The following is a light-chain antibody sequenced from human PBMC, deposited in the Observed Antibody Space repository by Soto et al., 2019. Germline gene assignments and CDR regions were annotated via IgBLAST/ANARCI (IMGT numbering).Light chain of an antibody. CDR3: CSYAGSSTWV. V-gene: IGLV2-23*01. CDR2: EGS. CDR1: SSDVGSYNF. J-gene: IGLJ1*01. Sequence: QSALTQPASVSGSPGQSITISCTGTSSDVGSYNFVSWYQHHPGKAPKLMIYEGSKRPSGVSNRFSGSKSGNTASLTISGLQAEDEADYYCCSYAGSSTWVFGTGTKVTVL.